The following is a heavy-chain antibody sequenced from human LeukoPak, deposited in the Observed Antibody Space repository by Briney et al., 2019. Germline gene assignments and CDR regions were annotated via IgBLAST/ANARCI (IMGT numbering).Heavy chain of an antibody. J-gene: IGHJ4*02. CDR3: AKDQFSITMIVVVSPFDY. V-gene: IGHV3-30*02. Sequence: PGGSLRLSCAASGFTFSSYGMHWVRQAPGKGLEWVAFIRYDGSSKYYADSVKGRFTISRDNSKNTLYLQMNSLRAEDTAVYYCAKDQFSITMIVVVSPFDYWGQGTLVTVSP. D-gene: IGHD3-22*01. CDR1: GFTFSSYG. CDR2: IRYDGSSK.